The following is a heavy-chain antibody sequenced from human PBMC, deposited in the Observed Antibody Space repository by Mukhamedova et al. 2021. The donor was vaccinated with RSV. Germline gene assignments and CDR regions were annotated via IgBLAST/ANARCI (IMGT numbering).Heavy chain of an antibody. CDR2: INSDGSST. D-gene: IGHD6-13*01. Sequence: WVSRINSDGSSTSYADSVKGRFTISRDNAKNTLYLQMNSLRAEDTAVYYCARGSLAAAGTEPDYWGQGTLVTVSS. V-gene: IGHV3-74*01. CDR3: ARGSLAAAGTEPDY. J-gene: IGHJ4*02.